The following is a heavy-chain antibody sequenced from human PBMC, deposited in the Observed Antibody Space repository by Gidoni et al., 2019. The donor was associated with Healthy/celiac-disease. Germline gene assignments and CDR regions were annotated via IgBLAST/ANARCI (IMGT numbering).Heavy chain of an antibody. CDR2: IKSKTDGGTT. V-gene: IGHV3-15*01. Sequence: EVQLVESGGGLVKPGGSLSLSCAAYGFTFSNAGMSWVRQAPGKGLEWVGRIKSKTDGGTTDYAAPVKGRFTISSDDSKNTLYLQMNSLKTEYTAVYYCTTAVQMIVVDNGWNYWGQGTLVTVSS. D-gene: IGHD3-22*01. CDR1: GFTFSNAG. J-gene: IGHJ4*02. CDR3: TTAVQMIVVDNGWNY.